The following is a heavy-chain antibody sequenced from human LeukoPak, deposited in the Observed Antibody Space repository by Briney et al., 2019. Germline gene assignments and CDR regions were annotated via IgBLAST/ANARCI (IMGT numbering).Heavy chain of an antibody. CDR1: GFTFSSYS. D-gene: IGHD3-3*01. CDR3: ARGHIFGVVRNAFDI. V-gene: IGHV3-21*01. CDR2: ISSSSSYI. J-gene: IGHJ3*02. Sequence: GGSLRLSCAASGFTFSSYSMNWVRQAPGKGLGWVSSISSSSSYIYYADSVKGRFTISRDNAKNSLYLQMNSLRAEDTAVYYCARGHIFGVVRNAFDIWGQGTMVTVSS.